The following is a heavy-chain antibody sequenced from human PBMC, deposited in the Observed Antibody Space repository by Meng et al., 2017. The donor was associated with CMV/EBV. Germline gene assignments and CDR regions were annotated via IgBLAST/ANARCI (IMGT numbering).Heavy chain of an antibody. CDR1: GGSISSSSHY. D-gene: IGHD1-7*01. V-gene: IGHV4-39*07. CDR2: IYYSGST. CDR3: ARYPPKELELQGFDP. Sequence: GSLRLFCTVSGGSISSSSHYWGWIRQPPGKGLEWIGSIYYSGSTYYNPSLKGRVTISVDTSKNQFSLKLSSVTAADTAVYYCARYPPKELELQGFDPWGQGTLVTVSS. J-gene: IGHJ5*02.